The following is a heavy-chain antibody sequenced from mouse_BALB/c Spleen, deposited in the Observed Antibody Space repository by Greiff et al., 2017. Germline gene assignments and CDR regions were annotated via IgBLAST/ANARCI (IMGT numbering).Heavy chain of an antibody. J-gene: IGHJ4*01. Sequence: QVQLQQSGAELVRPGTSVKVSCKASGYAFTNYLLEWVKQRPGQGLEWIGVINPGSGGTNYNEKFKGKATLTADKSSSTAYMQLSSLTSDDSAVYFCARSNYGSSYDYAMDYWGQGTSVTVSS. CDR2: INPGSGGT. V-gene: IGHV1-54*01. CDR3: ARSNYGSSYDYAMDY. CDR1: GYAFTNYL. D-gene: IGHD1-1*01.